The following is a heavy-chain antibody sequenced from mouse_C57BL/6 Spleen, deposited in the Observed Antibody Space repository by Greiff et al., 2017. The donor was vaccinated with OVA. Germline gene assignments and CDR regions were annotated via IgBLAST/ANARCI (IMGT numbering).Heavy chain of an antibody. CDR1: GYTFTDYY. D-gene: IGHD1-1*01. J-gene: IGHJ4*01. CDR2: INPNNGGT. V-gene: IGHV1-26*01. Sequence: VQLQQSGPELVKPGASVKISCKASGYTFTDYYMNWVKQSHGKSLEWIGDINPNNGGTSYNQKFKGKATLTVDKSSSTAYMELRSLTSEDSAVYYCARSLYYGSSYLDYWGQGTSVTVSS. CDR3: ARSLYYGSSYLDY.